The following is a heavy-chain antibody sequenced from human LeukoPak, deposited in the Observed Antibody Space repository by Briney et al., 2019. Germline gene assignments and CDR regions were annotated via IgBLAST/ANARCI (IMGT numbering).Heavy chain of an antibody. V-gene: IGHV3-23*01. CDR2: ISGSGGST. D-gene: IGHD3-9*01. CDR3: ARVLVEYYDILTGPDAFDI. Sequence: PGGTLRLSCAASGFTFSSYGMSWVRQAPGKGLEWVSAISGSGGSTYYADSVKGRFTISRDNSKNTLYLQMNSLRAEDTAVYYCARVLVEYYDILTGPDAFDIWGQGTMVTVSS. CDR1: GFTFSSYG. J-gene: IGHJ3*02.